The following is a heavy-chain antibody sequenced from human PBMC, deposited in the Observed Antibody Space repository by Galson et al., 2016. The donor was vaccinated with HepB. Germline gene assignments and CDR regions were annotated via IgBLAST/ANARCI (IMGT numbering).Heavy chain of an antibody. J-gene: IGHJ5*01. CDR2: VNPSGSI. Sequence: SETLSLTCAVSGGSFSAYYWSWIRQTPGKGLEWIGEVNPSGSINYTPPLKSRVTISVDTSKNRFSLKLSSVTAADTAVYYCASTAGWRLGWDYNGFDSWGQGTPITVSS. D-gene: IGHD6-25*01. CDR3: ASTAGWRLGWDYNGFDS. V-gene: IGHV4-34*01. CDR1: GGSFSAYY.